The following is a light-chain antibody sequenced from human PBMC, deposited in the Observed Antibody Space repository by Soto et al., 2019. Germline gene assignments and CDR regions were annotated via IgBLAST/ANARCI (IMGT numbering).Light chain of an antibody. CDR2: WAS. CDR3: QKYYSTPRT. Sequence: DIVMTQSPDSLAVSLGERATINCKSSQSVLYSSNNKHYLAWYQQKPGQPPKLLIYWASTRESGVPDRFSGSGSGTDFTLTISSLQAEDVAVYYCQKYYSTPRTFGQGTKVEIK. CDR1: QSVLYSSNNKHY. J-gene: IGKJ1*01. V-gene: IGKV4-1*01.